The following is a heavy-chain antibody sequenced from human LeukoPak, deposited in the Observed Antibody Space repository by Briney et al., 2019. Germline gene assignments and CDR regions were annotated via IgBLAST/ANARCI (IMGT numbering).Heavy chain of an antibody. CDR1: GFTFTSYS. CDR3: ARELYGDYAVDY. J-gene: IGHJ4*02. D-gene: IGHD4-17*01. CDR2: ISSSSSYI. Sequence: PGGSLRLSCAASGFTFTSYSMNWVRQAPGEGLEWVSSISSSSSYIYYANSVKGRSTISRDNAKNSLYLQMNSLRAEDTAVYYCARELYGDYAVDYWGQGTLVTVSS. V-gene: IGHV3-21*01.